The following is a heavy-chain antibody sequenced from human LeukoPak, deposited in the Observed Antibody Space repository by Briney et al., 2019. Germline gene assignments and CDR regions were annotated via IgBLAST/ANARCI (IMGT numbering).Heavy chain of an antibody. CDR2: ISYDGSNK. CDR3: AKDLRAYYYGSGSFDY. D-gene: IGHD3-10*01. J-gene: IGHJ4*02. V-gene: IGHV3-30*18. CDR1: GFTFSSYG. Sequence: LXLSCAASGFTFSSYGMHWVRQAPGKGLEWVAVISYDGSNKYYADSGKGRFTISRDNSKNTLYLQMNSLRAEDTAVYYCAKDLRAYYYGSGSFDYWGQGTLVTVSS.